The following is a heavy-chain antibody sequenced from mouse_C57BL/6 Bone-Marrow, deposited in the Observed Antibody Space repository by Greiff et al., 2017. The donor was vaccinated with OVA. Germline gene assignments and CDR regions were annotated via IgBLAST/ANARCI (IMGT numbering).Heavy chain of an antibody. CDR3: ARFNYWYFDV. CDR1: GFTFSDYG. CDR2: ISSGSSTI. Sequence: EVNLVESGGGLVKPGGSLKLSCAASGFTFSDYGMHWVRQAPEKGLEWVAYISSGSSTIYYADTVKGRFTISRDNAKNTLFLQMTSLRSEDSAMYYCARFNYWYFDVWGTGTTVTVSA. J-gene: IGHJ1*03. V-gene: IGHV5-17*01.